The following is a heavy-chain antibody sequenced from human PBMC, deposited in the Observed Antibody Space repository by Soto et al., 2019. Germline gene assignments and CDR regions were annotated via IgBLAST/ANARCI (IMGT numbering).Heavy chain of an antibody. CDR3: ARGDYYGSGSYYSYYYYGMDV. CDR2: INHSGST. J-gene: IGHJ6*02. D-gene: IGHD3-10*01. Sequence: SETLSLTCAVYGGSFSGYDWSWIRQPPGKGLEWIGEINHSGSTNYNPSLKSRVTISVDTSKNQFSLKLSSVTAADTAVYYCARGDYYGSGSYYSYYYYGMDVWGQGTTVT. CDR1: GGSFSGYD. V-gene: IGHV4-34*01.